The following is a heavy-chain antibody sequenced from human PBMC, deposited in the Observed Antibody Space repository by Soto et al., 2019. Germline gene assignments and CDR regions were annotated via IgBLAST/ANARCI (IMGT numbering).Heavy chain of an antibody. J-gene: IGHJ5*02. CDR2: IDSSGEK. V-gene: IGHV2-26*01. CDR3: ARRQLAVAVSPWFDP. D-gene: IGHD6-13*01. CDR1: GLSITDSEMG. Sequence: QVTLKESGPVLVKPTETLTLRCTVSGLSITDSEMGVSWIRQPPGQPLEWLAHIDSSGEKSYRTFLKSRLAISKDTSKSQIVLTMTNMDPADTATYYCARRQLAVAVSPWFDPWGQGIPVTGSS.